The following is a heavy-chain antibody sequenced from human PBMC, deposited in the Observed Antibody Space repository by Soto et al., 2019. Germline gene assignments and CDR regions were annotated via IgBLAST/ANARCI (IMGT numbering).Heavy chain of an antibody. Sequence: QVQLVESGGGVVQPGRSLRLSCAASGFTFSSYAMHWVRQAPGKGLEWVAVISYDGSNKYYADSVKGRFTISRDNSKNTLYLQMNSLRAEDTAVYYCARGHYDFWSGYLPGPYYYYGMDVWGQGTTVTVSS. CDR2: ISYDGSNK. CDR3: ARGHYDFWSGYLPGPYYYYGMDV. CDR1: GFTFSSYA. V-gene: IGHV3-30-3*01. D-gene: IGHD3-3*01. J-gene: IGHJ6*02.